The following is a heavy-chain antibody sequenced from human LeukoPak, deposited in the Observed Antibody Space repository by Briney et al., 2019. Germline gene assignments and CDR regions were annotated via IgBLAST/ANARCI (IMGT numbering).Heavy chain of an antibody. Sequence: ASVKVSCKVSGYTFTDYYMHWVQQAPGKGLEWMGLVDPEDGETIYAEKFQGRVTITADTSTDTAYMELSSLRSEDKAVYYCATASGYSYGHPWDFDYWGQGTLVTVSS. CDR3: ATASGYSYGHPWDFDY. V-gene: IGHV1-69-2*01. CDR2: VDPEDGET. D-gene: IGHD5-18*01. J-gene: IGHJ4*02. CDR1: GYTFTDYY.